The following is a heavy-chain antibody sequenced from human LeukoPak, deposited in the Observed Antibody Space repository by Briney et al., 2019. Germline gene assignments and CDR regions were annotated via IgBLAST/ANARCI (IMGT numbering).Heavy chain of an antibody. J-gene: IGHJ5*02. V-gene: IGHV4-61*02. D-gene: IGHD3-10*01. Sequence: SVTLSLTCTVSGGSINSDTYYWTWIRQPAGQGLEWIGRIYTTGSPSYNPSLKSRVTISIDTSKNQFSLKLNSVSAADTAVYYCARDRGITTARGVPSWFDPWGQGTLVTVSS. CDR2: IYTTGSP. CDR3: ARDRGITTARGVPSWFDP. CDR1: GGSINSDTYY.